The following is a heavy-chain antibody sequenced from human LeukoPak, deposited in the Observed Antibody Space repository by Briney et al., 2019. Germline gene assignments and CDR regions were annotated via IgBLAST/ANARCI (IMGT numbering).Heavy chain of an antibody. CDR3: AREEGGYSSIRGYFQH. V-gene: IGHV3-30*03. CDR2: ISYDGSNK. D-gene: IGHD6-13*01. Sequence: GRSLRLSCAASGFTFSSYGMHWVRQAPGKGLEWVAVISYDGSNKYYADSVKGRFTISRDNSKNTMYMQMNSLRAEDTAVYYCAREEGGYSSIRGYFQHWGQGTLVTVSS. J-gene: IGHJ1*01. CDR1: GFTFSSYG.